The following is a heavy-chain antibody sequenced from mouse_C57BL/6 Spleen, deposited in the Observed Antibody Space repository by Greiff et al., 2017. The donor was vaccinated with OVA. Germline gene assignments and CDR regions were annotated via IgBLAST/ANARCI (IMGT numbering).Heavy chain of an antibody. V-gene: IGHV1-74*01. J-gene: IGHJ4*01. CDR2: IHPSDSDT. CDR3: AIHYNNYEDAMDY. D-gene: IGHD2-5*01. Sequence: QVQLQQPGAELVKPGASVKVSCKASGYTFTSYWMHWVKQRPGQGLEWIGRIHPSDSDTNYNQKFKGKATLTVDKSSSTAYMQLSSLTSEDSAVYYCAIHYNNYEDAMDYWGQGTSVTVSS. CDR1: GYTFTSYW.